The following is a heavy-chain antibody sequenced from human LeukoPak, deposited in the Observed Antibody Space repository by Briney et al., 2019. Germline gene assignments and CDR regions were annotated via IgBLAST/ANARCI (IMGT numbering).Heavy chain of an antibody. CDR1: GYTFASYG. CDR2: ISAYNGNT. CDR3: ARILGYYYDSSGYYSFDY. J-gene: IGHJ4*02. V-gene: IGHV1-18*01. Sequence: ASVKVSCKASGYTFASYGISWVRQAPGQGLEWMGWISAYNGNTNYAQKLQGRVTMTTDTSTSTAYMELRSLRSDDTAVYYCARILGYYYDSSGYYSFDYWGQGTLVTVSS. D-gene: IGHD3-22*01.